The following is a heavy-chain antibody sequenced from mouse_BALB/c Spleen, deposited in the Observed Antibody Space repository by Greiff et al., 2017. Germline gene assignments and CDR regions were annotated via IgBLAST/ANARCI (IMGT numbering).Heavy chain of an antibody. J-gene: IGHJ2*01. CDR3: ARTLYGSSYYFDY. V-gene: IGHV14-3*02. CDR2: IDPANGNT. D-gene: IGHD1-1*01. Sequence: VQLKESGAELVKPGASVKLSCTASGFNIKDTYMHWVKQRPEQGLEWIGMIDPANGNTKYDPKFQGKATITADTSSNTAYLQLSSLTSEDTAVYYCARTLYGSSYYFDYWGQGTTLTVSS. CDR1: GFNIKDTY.